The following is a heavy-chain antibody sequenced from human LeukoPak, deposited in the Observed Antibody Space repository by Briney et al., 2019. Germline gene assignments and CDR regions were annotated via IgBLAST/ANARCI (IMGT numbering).Heavy chain of an antibody. CDR2: IYYSGST. J-gene: IGHJ4*02. Sequence: SETLSLTCAVYGGSFSGYYWSWIRQPPGKGLEWIGSIYYSGSTYYNPSLKSRVTISIDTSKNQFSLRLRSVTAADTAVYYCAREILYGSTGYYLWGQGTVVTVSS. CDR1: GGSFSGYY. V-gene: IGHV4-34*01. D-gene: IGHD3-9*01. CDR3: AREILYGSTGYYL.